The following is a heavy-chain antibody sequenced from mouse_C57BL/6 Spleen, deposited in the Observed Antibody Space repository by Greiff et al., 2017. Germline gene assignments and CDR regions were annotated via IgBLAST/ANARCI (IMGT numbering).Heavy chain of an antibody. Sequence: EVMLVESEGGLVQPGSSMKLSCTASGFTFSDYYMAWVRQVPEKGLEWVANINYDGSSTYYLDSLKSRFIISRDNAKNILYLQMSSLKSEDTATYYCARDGDYGSFDYWGQGTTLTVSS. D-gene: IGHD1-1*01. CDR1: GFTFSDYY. CDR3: ARDGDYGSFDY. CDR2: INYDGSST. J-gene: IGHJ2*01. V-gene: IGHV5-16*01.